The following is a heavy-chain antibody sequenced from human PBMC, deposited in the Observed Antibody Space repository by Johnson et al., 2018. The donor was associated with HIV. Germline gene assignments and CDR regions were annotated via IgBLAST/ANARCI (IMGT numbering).Heavy chain of an antibody. CDR3: ITIFGADAFDI. J-gene: IGHJ3*02. CDR2: ISYDGSNK. Sequence: VQLVESGGGLVKPGGSLRLSCAASGFTFSSYAMHWVRQAPGKGLEWVAVISYDGSNKDYADSVKGRFTISRDNSKNTLYLQMNSLRAEDTAVYYCITIFGADAFDIWGQGTMVTVSS. CDR1: GFTFSSYA. D-gene: IGHD3-3*01. V-gene: IGHV3-30*04.